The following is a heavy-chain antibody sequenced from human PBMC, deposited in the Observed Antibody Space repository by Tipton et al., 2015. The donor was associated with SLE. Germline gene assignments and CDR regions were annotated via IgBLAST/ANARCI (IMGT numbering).Heavy chain of an antibody. CDR1: GYSISSGYY. CDR2: IYYSGST. J-gene: IGHJ6*03. CDR3: ARLTIFGVVIIGNYYYMDV. V-gene: IGHV4-38-2*01. Sequence: TLSLTCAVSGYSISSGYYWGWIRQPPGKGLEWIGSIYYSGSTYYNPSLKSRVTISVDTSKNQFSLKLSSVTAADTAVYYCARLTIFGVVIIGNYYYMDVWGKGTTVTGSS. D-gene: IGHD3-3*01.